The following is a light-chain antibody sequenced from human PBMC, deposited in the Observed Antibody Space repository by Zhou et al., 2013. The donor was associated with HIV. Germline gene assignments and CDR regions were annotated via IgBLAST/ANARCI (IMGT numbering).Light chain of an antibody. CDR1: QDINNH. Sequence: GDKVTITCQAGQDINNHLNWYQQKPGRAPKLLIYGASNLEPGVPSRFSGNASETDFTFTISSLQPEDIATYYCHQHDSLPLTFGGGTVVEIK. CDR3: HQHDSLPLT. CDR2: GAS. J-gene: IGKJ4*01. V-gene: IGKV1-33*01.